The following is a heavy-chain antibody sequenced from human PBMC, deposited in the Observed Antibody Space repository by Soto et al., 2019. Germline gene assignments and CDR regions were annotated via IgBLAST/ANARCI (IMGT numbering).Heavy chain of an antibody. J-gene: IGHJ4*02. CDR1: GGSFSGYY. Sequence: QVQLQQWGAGLLKPSETLSLTCAVYGGSFSGYYWSWIRQPPGKGLEWIGEINHSGSTNYNPSLKSRVTISVDTAKNQFSLKLSSVTAADTAVYYCARGGGGYSGYDFGGQGTLVTVSS. D-gene: IGHD5-12*01. CDR2: INHSGST. V-gene: IGHV4-34*01. CDR3: ARGGGGYSGYDF.